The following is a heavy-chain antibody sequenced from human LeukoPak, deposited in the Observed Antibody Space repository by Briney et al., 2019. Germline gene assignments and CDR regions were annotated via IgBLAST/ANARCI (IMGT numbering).Heavy chain of an antibody. Sequence: PGGSLRLSCAASGFTFSSYGMHWVRQAPGKGLEWVAVIWYDGSNKYYADSVKGRFTISRDNSKNTLCLQMNSLRAEDTAVYYCARDFTQSSPFDYWGQGTLVTVSS. J-gene: IGHJ4*02. CDR3: ARDFTQSSPFDY. CDR1: GFTFSSYG. CDR2: IWYDGSNK. V-gene: IGHV3-33*01.